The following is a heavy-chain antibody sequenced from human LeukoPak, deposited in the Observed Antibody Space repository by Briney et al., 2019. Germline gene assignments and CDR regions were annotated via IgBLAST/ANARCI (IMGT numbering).Heavy chain of an antibody. Sequence: SETLSLTCTASGGSISSSTYFWGWIRQPPGRGLEWIGTIFHSGTTYYNPSLKSRVTISVDTSKNQFSLRLSSVTAADTAVYYCARAEDGYQIDYWGQGTLVTVSS. J-gene: IGHJ4*02. CDR3: ARAEDGYQIDY. V-gene: IGHV4-39*07. CDR1: GGSISSSTYF. D-gene: IGHD5-24*01. CDR2: IFHSGTT.